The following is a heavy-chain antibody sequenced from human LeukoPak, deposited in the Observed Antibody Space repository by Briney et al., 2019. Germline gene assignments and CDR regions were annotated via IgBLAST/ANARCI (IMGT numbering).Heavy chain of an antibody. Sequence: SETLSLTCAVYGGSFSGYYWSWIRQPPGKGLEWIGGINHSGSTNYNPSLKSRVTISVDTSKNQFSLQLSSVTAADTAVYYCARAGGSYRFFDYWGQGTLVTVSS. J-gene: IGHJ4*02. CDR1: GGSFSGYY. V-gene: IGHV4-34*01. D-gene: IGHD1-26*01. CDR2: INHSGST. CDR3: ARAGGSYRFFDY.